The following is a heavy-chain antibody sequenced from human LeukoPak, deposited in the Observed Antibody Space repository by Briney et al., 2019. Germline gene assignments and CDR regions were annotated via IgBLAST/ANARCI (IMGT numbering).Heavy chain of an antibody. D-gene: IGHD5-12*01. J-gene: IGHJ4*02. CDR3: AKDRYSGYDHFDS. CDR2: IRYDGSKE. CDR1: GFTLSSHG. V-gene: IGHV3-30*02. Sequence: GGSLRLSCVASGFTLSSHGMHWVRQAPGKGLEWLAFIRYDGSKEDYGDSVEGRFTISRDNSKNTVYLQMNSLRAEDTAVYYCAKDRYSGYDHFDSWGQGTLVTVSS.